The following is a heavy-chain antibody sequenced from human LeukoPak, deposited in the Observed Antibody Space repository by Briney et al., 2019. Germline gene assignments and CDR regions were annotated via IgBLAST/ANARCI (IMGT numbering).Heavy chain of an antibody. D-gene: IGHD3-3*01. Sequence: KPGGSLRLSCAASGITVTNAWMSWVHQAPGKGLEWVSSISSSSSYIYYADSVKGRFTISRDNAKNSLYLQMNSLRAEDTAVYYCAREGDISGNPHEYYDFWSGYYRYYYYMDVWGKGTTVTVSS. CDR2: ISSSSSYI. J-gene: IGHJ6*03. CDR3: AREGDISGNPHEYYDFWSGYYRYYYYMDV. CDR1: GITVTNAW. V-gene: IGHV3-21*01.